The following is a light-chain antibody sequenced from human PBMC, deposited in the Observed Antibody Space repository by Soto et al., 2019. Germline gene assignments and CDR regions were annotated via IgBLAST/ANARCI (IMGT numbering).Light chain of an antibody. Sequence: ETVLTQSPGTLSLSPGERATLSCRASQSVTNSYLAWFQQKPGQAPRLLIFGALSRATGIPDRFSGSGSGTDFTLTIIRLEPEDFAVYYCQQYATSPWTFGQGTKVEVK. CDR2: GAL. CDR3: QQYATSPWT. J-gene: IGKJ1*01. CDR1: QSVTNSY. V-gene: IGKV3-20*01.